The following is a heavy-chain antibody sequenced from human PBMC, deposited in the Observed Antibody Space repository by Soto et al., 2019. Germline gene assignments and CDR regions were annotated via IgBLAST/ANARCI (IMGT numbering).Heavy chain of an antibody. D-gene: IGHD3-3*01. CDR3: AKDRPILGVLTITLDY. Sequence: EVQLLESGGGLVQPGGSLRLSCSASGFNFNEYAMTWVRQAPGKGLEWVAGISTCGDIGHYADSVKGRFTISRDNSKDTVYMQRARLRAEDTAVYYCAKDRPILGVLTITLDYWGQGSLVTVSS. V-gene: IGHV3-23*01. CDR1: GFNFNEYA. CDR2: ISTCGDIG. J-gene: IGHJ4*02.